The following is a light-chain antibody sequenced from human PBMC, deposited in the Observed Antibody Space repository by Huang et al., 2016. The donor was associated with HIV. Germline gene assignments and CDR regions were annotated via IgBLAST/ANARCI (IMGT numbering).Light chain of an antibody. J-gene: IGKJ2*01. Sequence: EIVMTQSPATLSVSPGERATLSCRDSQSVRSNLAWYQQKPGQAPKLLIYGAATRATGIPARFSGSGSGTEFTLTISSLQSEDFAVYYCQHYNNWPYTFGQGTKLEI. CDR1: QSVRSN. CDR3: QHYNNWPYT. CDR2: GAA. V-gene: IGKV3-15*01.